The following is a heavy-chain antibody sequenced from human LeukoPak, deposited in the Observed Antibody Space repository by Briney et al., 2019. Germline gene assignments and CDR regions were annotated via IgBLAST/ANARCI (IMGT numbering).Heavy chain of an antibody. CDR3: ARVPPGTVTYFDY. D-gene: IGHD4-17*01. J-gene: IGHJ4*02. CDR1: GFTFSDYY. CDR2: IFYSGST. Sequence: LRLSCAASGFTFSDYYMSWIRQAPGKGLEWIGYIFYSGSTNYNPSLKSRVTISVDTSKNQFSLKMSSVTAADTAVYYCARVPPGTVTYFDYWGQGTLVTVSS. V-gene: IGHV4-59*12.